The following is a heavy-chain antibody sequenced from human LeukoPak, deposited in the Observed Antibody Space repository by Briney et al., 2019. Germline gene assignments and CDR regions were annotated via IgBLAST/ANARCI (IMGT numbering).Heavy chain of an antibody. V-gene: IGHV3-48*03. J-gene: IGHJ4*02. CDR1: GFTFSRFE. Sequence: PGGSLRLSCAASGFTFSRFEMNWVRQAPGKGLEWVSYISSSGTTIYYADSVKGRFTTSRDNAKNSLYLQMNSLRAEDTAVYYCARDPPFIIGTTFFDYWGQGTLVTVSS. D-gene: IGHD1-20*01. CDR2: ISSSGTTI. CDR3: ARDPPFIIGTTFFDY.